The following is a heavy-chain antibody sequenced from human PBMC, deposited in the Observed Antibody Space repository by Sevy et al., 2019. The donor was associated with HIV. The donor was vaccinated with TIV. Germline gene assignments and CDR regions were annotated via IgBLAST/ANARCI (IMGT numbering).Heavy chain of an antibody. CDR1: GFTFTNYW. CDR3: AREVGGYNWRPYYFDS. J-gene: IGHJ4*02. CDR2: IKQDESEK. V-gene: IGHV3-7*01. D-gene: IGHD5-12*01. Sequence: GGSLRLSCVASGFTFTNYWISWVRQTPGKGLEWVAPIKQDESEKYYLDSVKGRFAISRDNGKKSVFLQMNALSAEDTALYYCAREVGGYNWRPYYFDSWGQGTLVTVSS.